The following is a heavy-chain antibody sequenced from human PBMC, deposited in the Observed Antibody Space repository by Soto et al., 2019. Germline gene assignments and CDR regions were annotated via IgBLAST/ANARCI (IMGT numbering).Heavy chain of an antibody. CDR1: GFTFSSYA. Sequence: PGGSLRLSCAASGFTFSSYAMSWVRQAPGKGLEWVSAISGSGGSTYHADSVKGRFTISRDNSKNTLYLQMNSLRAEDTAVYYCAKDRGDSSGYYHYNAFDIWGQGTMVTVSS. CDR2: ISGSGGST. CDR3: AKDRGDSSGYYHYNAFDI. D-gene: IGHD3-22*01. J-gene: IGHJ3*02. V-gene: IGHV3-23*01.